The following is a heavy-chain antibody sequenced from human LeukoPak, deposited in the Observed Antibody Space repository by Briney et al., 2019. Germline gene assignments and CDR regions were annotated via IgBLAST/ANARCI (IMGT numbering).Heavy chain of an antibody. CDR1: GFTFSSYA. CDR3: ARDSTPGTTWGYYYYYGMDV. V-gene: IGHV3-30-3*01. CDR2: ISYDGSNK. D-gene: IGHD1-1*01. J-gene: IGHJ6*02. Sequence: GGSLRLSCAASGFTFSSYAMHWVRQAPGKGLEWVAVISYDGSNKYYADSVKGRSTISRDNSKNTLYLQMNSLRAEDTAVYYCARDSTPGTTWGYYYYYGMDVWGQGTTVTVSS.